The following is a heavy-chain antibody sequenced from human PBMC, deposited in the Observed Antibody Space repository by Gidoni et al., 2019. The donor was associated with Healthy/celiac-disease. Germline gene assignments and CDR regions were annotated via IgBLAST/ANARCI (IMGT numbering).Heavy chain of an antibody. V-gene: IGHV3-30*04. J-gene: IGHJ4*02. Sequence: QVQLVESGGGVVQPGRSLRLSCAASGFTFSSYAMHWVRQAPGKGLEWVAVISYDGSNKYYADSVKGRFTISRDNSKNTLYLQMNSLRAEDTAVYYCARGLSGYSYGYPFDSWGQGTLVTVSS. CDR1: GFTFSSYA. CDR3: ARGLSGYSYGYPFDS. CDR2: ISYDGSNK. D-gene: IGHD5-18*01.